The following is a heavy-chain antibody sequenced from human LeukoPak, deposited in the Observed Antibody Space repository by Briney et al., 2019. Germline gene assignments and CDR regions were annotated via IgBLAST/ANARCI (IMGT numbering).Heavy chain of an antibody. CDR1: GFTYSHFG. Sequence: PGGSLRLSCAASGFTYSHFGMHWVRQAPGKGLEWVAVIWSDGTEKYYGDAVKGRFTISRDNSRNTLYLQMNSLRDDDTAVYYCAKDAQRGFDYSNSLEYWGQGTLVTVSS. J-gene: IGHJ4*02. CDR2: IWSDGTEK. V-gene: IGHV3-33*06. CDR3: AKDAQRGFDYSNSLEY. D-gene: IGHD4-11*01.